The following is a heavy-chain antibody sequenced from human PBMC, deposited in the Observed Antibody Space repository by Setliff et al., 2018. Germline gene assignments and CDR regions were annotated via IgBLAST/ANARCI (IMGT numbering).Heavy chain of an antibody. CDR1: GYSFITSW. V-gene: IGHV5-51*01. CDR2: IYPGDSEI. J-gene: IGHJ6*04. CDR3: TRHPLQPEISGYFYLMDV. D-gene: IGHD3-9*01. Sequence: GESLKISCTGSGYSFITSWVGWVRQLPGKGLEWVAIIYPGDSEIRYNPSLEGHVTISADKSINTAYLQWSSLRASDTAIYYCTRHPLQPEISGYFYLMDVWGTGTTVTVSS.